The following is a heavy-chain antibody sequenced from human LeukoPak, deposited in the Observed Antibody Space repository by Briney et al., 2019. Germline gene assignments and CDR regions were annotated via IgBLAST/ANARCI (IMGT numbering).Heavy chain of an antibody. D-gene: IGHD5-24*01. CDR2: IRYDGSNK. Sequence: GGSLRLSCAASGFTFSSYGTHWVRQAPGKGLEWVAFIRYDGSNKYYADSVKGRFTISRDNSKNTLYLQMNSLRVEDTAVYYCAKDRGDYFDYWGQGTLVTVSS. CDR1: GFTFSSYG. V-gene: IGHV3-30*02. J-gene: IGHJ4*02. CDR3: AKDRGDYFDY.